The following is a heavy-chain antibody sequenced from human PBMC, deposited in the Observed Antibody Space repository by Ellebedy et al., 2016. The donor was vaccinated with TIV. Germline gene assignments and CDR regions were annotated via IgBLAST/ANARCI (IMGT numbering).Heavy chain of an antibody. D-gene: IGHD3-9*01. Sequence: GESLKISXAASGFTLSTYSMNWVRQAPGKGLEWVSSISSSTYISYADSVKGRFAISRDNAENSLYLQMDSLRVEDTALYYCSREGLTETSYAFDIWGQGTMVTVSS. CDR1: GFTLSTYS. J-gene: IGHJ3*02. V-gene: IGHV3-21*01. CDR3: SREGLTETSYAFDI. CDR2: ISSSTYI.